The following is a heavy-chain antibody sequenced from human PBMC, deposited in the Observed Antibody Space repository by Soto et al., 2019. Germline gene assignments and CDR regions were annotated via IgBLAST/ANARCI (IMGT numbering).Heavy chain of an antibody. CDR1: GYTLTELS. D-gene: IGHD4-4*01. V-gene: IGHV1-24*01. J-gene: IGHJ4*02. Sequence: QVQLVQSGAEVKKPGASVKVSCKISGYTLTELSMHWVRQAPGKRLEWMGGIDPEDGEIIYAQTFQGRVTMTEDTATDTAYMELRSLRSEDTAVYYCATGYRLYYFDYWGQGTLVTVSS. CDR3: ATGYRLYYFDY. CDR2: IDPEDGEI.